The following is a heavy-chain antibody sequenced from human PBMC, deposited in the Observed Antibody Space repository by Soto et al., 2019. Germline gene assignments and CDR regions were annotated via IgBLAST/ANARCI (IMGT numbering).Heavy chain of an antibody. J-gene: IGHJ4*02. V-gene: IGHV4-31*03. Sequence: QMQLQESGPGLVKPSQTLSLTCTVSGGSISSGGYYWSWIRQHPGKGLEWIGYIYYSGSTYYNPSLKSRVTISVDTSKNQFSLKLSSVTAADTAVYYCARFGVDYYDSAEGLFDYWGQGTLVTVSS. CDR1: GGSISSGGYY. CDR2: IYYSGST. CDR3: ARFGVDYYDSAEGLFDY. D-gene: IGHD3-22*01.